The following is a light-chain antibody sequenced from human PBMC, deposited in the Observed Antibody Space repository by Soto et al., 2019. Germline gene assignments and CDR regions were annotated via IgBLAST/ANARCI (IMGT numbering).Light chain of an antibody. J-gene: IGLJ2*01. V-gene: IGLV1-40*01. Sequence: QSLLTQPPSVSGVPGQRVTISCTGNNSNLGAGYDVHWYQQLPGAAPKLVVFGNRNRPSGVPERFSGSKSGTSASLAITGLQAEDEADYYCQAYDDSLTAFGVGGGTKVTVL. CDR1: NSNLGAGYD. CDR2: GNR. CDR3: QAYDDSLTAFG.